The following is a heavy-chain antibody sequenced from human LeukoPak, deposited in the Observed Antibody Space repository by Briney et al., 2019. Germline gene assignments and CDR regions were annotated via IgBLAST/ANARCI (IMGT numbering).Heavy chain of an antibody. V-gene: IGHV1-46*01. CDR1: GYSFTSHY. CDR3: ARGGFGLGVGTTRGLNWFDP. Sequence: ASVKVSCKSSGYSFTSHYIHWVRQAPEQGLEWMGRINPNGGSTTSAPKFQGRVTITRDTSTSTVYMELRSLRSEDTAVYYCARGGFGLGVGTTRGLNWFDPWGQGTLVTVSS. J-gene: IGHJ5*02. D-gene: IGHD1-26*01. CDR2: INPNGGST.